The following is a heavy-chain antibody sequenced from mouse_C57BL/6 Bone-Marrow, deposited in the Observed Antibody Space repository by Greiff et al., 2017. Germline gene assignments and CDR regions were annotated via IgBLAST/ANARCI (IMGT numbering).Heavy chain of an antibody. D-gene: IGHD2-12*01. CDR1: GYTFTSYW. CDR2: IDPSDSYT. Sequence: VQLQQPGAELVMPGASVKLSCKASGYTFTSYWMHWVKQRPGQGLEWIGEIDPSDSYTNYNQKFKGKSTLTVATASSTAYMQLSSLTSEDSAVSDCARDDSYEGGYAMDYWGQGTSVTVSS. J-gene: IGHJ4*01. CDR3: ARDDSYEGGYAMDY. V-gene: IGHV1-69*01.